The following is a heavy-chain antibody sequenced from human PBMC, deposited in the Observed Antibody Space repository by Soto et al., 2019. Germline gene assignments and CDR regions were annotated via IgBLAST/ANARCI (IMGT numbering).Heavy chain of an antibody. V-gene: IGHV6-1*01. J-gene: IGHJ6*03. CDR3: ARGSWDDVSGHYYMDV. D-gene: IGHD1-1*01. CDR1: GDSVSSNSAG. Sequence: QVQLQQSSPGLVKPSQALSLTCDISGDSVSSNSAGWNWIRQTPSRGLEWLGRTYYKSKWYYTYAESVKSRITDSPDTSKNQFSLQLTSVTPEDTAVYYCARGSWDDVSGHYYMDVWDKGTTVTVSS. CDR2: TYYKSKWYY.